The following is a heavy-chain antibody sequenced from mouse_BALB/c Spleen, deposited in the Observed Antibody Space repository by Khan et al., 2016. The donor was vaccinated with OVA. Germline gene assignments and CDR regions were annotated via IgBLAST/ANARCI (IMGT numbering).Heavy chain of an antibody. CDR2: TNPTNGRT. V-gene: IGHV1S81*02. CDR1: GYTFTSYW. CDR3: ARIKKIVATYFDY. Sequence: VQLQQSGAELVKAGASVKMSCKASGYTFTSYWMHWVKQRLGQGLEWFAETNPTNGRTYYNEKFKSKATLTVDQSSSTAYMLLSSPTFEDSAVYYCARIKKIVATYFDYWGQGTTLTVSS. D-gene: IGHD1-1*01. J-gene: IGHJ2*01.